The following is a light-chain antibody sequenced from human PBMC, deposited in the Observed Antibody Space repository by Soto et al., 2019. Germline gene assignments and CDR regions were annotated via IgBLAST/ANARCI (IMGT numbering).Light chain of an antibody. CDR2: DAS. J-gene: IGKJ5*01. Sequence: EIVLTQSPATLSLSPGERATLSCRASQSVSSYLAWYQQKPGQAPRLLIYDASNRATGIPVRFSGSGSGTDFTLTISSLEPDDFAVYYCQQRSNWPPRITFGQGTRLEIK. CDR3: QQRSNWPPRIT. V-gene: IGKV3-11*01. CDR1: QSVSSY.